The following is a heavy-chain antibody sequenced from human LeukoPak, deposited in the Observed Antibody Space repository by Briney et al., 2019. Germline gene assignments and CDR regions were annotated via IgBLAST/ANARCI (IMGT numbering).Heavy chain of an antibody. D-gene: IGHD3-10*01. CDR3: ARGRRAYYYCSGTIDY. V-gene: IGHV4-34*01. CDR2: INHSGST. Sequence: ASETLSLTCAVYGGSFSGYYWSWIRQPPGKGLEWIGEINHSGSTNYNPSLKSRVTISVDTSKNQFSLKLSSVTAADTAVYYCARGRRAYYYCSGTIDYWGQGTLVTVSS. CDR1: GGSFSGYY. J-gene: IGHJ4*02.